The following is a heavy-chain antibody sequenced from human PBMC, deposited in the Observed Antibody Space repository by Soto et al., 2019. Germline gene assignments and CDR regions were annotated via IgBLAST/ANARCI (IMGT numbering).Heavy chain of an antibody. CDR1: GGSIRSNNW. D-gene: IGHD1-26*01. Sequence: QVQLQESGPVLVKPSGTLSLTFAVSGGSIRSNNWWSWVRQPPGKGLEWIGEIFQSGSTNYNPSLKTRVTISVDKSKNQFSLKLSYVTAADTAVYYCARVYSGSYSDYWGQGTLVTVSS. CDR2: IFQSGST. V-gene: IGHV4-4*02. CDR3: ARVYSGSYSDY. J-gene: IGHJ4*02.